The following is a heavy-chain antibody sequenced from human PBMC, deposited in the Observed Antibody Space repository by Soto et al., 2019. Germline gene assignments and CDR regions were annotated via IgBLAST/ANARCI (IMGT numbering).Heavy chain of an antibody. V-gene: IGHV3-23*01. CDR1: GSTFSSYS. J-gene: IGHJ3*02. CDR2: ITAVGGTT. D-gene: IGHD1-7*01. Sequence: EVKLLESGGGLVQPGGSLRLSCAASGSTFSSYSMSWVRQAPGKGLEWVSHITAVGGTTYYADSVKGRFTISRDSSRNKLYLQMNSLRAEDTALYYCAKCIQVNWNYGAFHIWGQGTMVTVSS. CDR3: AKCIQVNWNYGAFHI.